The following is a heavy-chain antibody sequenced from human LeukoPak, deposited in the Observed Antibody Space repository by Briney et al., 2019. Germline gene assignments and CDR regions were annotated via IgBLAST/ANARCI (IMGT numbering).Heavy chain of an antibody. Sequence: GRSLRLSCAASGFTFSSYGMHWVRQALGKGLEWVAVISYDGSNKYYADSVKGRFTISRDNSKNTLYLQMNSLRAEDTAVYYCAKDRSGSYYRYFQHWGQGTLVTVSS. CDR3: AKDRSGSYYRYFQH. CDR2: ISYDGSNK. V-gene: IGHV3-30*18. D-gene: IGHD1-26*01. CDR1: GFTFSSYG. J-gene: IGHJ1*01.